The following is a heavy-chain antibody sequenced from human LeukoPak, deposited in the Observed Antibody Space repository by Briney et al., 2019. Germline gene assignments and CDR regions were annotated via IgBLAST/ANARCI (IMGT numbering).Heavy chain of an antibody. J-gene: IGHJ4*02. CDR2: IYHNGRT. CDR3: ARASEGIGYFDT. CDR1: GASFSNDY. D-gene: IGHD3-16*01. Sequence: PSETLSLTCSLSGASFSNDYWSWVRQPPGKGLEWIGCIYHNGRTNYNPSLKSRITMSIDTSQNQFSLKLTSVTAADTAVYYCARASEGIGYFDTWGRGSLVTVSS. V-gene: IGHV4-59*01.